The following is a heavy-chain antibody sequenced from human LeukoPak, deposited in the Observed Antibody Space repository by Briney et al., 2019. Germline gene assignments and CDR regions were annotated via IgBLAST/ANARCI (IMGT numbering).Heavy chain of an antibody. Sequence: ESLSLSCAASGFTVSSYYLSWIRQPPGKGLEWISDIYSSGSTYYTHSLKGRFTISRDNSKNTLSLQMNGLRAEDTAVYYCARDAGGYGMDVWGQGTTVTVSS. CDR2: IYSSGST. CDR3: ARDAGGYGMDV. CDR1: GFTVSSYY. D-gene: IGHD2-8*02. J-gene: IGHJ6*02. V-gene: IGHV3-66*01.